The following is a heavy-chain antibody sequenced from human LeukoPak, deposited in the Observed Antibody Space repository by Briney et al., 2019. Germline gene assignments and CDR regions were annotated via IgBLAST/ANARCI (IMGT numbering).Heavy chain of an antibody. CDR3: ARGLITRGGFDF. Sequence: SQTLSLTCAISGDSVSSNSAAWSWIRLSPSRGLEWLGRTYYRSKWYNDYAVSVRSRITINPDTSKNLFSLQLNSVTPEDTAVYYCARGLITRGGFDFWGQGALVTVSS. D-gene: IGHD1-20*01. CDR1: GDSVSSNSAA. J-gene: IGHJ4*02. V-gene: IGHV6-1*01. CDR2: TYYRSKWYN.